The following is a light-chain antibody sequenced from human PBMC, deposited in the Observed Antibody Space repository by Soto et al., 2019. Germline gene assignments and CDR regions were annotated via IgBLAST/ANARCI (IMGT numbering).Light chain of an antibody. J-gene: IGLJ2*01. CDR2: EGS. V-gene: IGLV2-23*01. Sequence: QSALTQPASVSGSPGQSITISCTGTSSDVGSYNLVSWYRHHPGKAPKLMIFEGSQRPSGVSDRFSGSKSGNMASLTISGLQAEDEADYYCCSYAGSNTYVVFGGGTQLTVL. CDR3: CSYAGSNTYVV. CDR1: SSDVGSYNL.